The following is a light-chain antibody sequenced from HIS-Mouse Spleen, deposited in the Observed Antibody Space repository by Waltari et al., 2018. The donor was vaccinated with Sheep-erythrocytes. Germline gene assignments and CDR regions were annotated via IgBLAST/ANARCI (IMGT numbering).Light chain of an antibody. CDR2: DAS. V-gene: IGKV3-11*01. J-gene: IGKJ2*01. Sequence: EILLTQSTATLSLSPGERATLSCRASQSVSSYLAWYQQKPGQAPRLLIYDASNRATGIPARFSGSGSGTDFTLTISSLEPEDFAVYYCQQRSNWYTFGQGTKLEIK. CDR1: QSVSSY. CDR3: QQRSNWYT.